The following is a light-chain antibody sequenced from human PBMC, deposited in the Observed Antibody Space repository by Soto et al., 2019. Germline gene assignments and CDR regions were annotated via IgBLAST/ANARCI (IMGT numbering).Light chain of an antibody. CDR3: LQYGSSPYT. J-gene: IGKJ2*01. CDR1: QSITSSY. V-gene: IGKV3-20*01. Sequence: EIVLTQSPGTLSLSPGERATLSCRASQSITSSYLAWYQQRPGQAPRLLIYGASNRATGIPERLSGSGSGTDFTLPMSRLEPEDFAVYYCLQYGSSPYTFGRVTILEIK. CDR2: GAS.